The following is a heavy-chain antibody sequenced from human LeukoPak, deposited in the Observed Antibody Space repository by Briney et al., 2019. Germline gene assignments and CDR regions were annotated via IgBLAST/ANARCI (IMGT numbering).Heavy chain of an antibody. CDR3: ARLIAVAANWFDP. CDR1: GYSFTSYW. Sequence: PGESLQISCKCSGYSFTSYWIGGVGSVPPKGLDWMGISYPGDFDTRSSPSFQSQVTISHYTSTSTSSPQCSSLKPSDTAMYYCARLIAVAANWFDPWGQGTLVTVSS. CDR2: SYPGDFDT. V-gene: IGHV5-51*01. D-gene: IGHD6-19*01. J-gene: IGHJ5*02.